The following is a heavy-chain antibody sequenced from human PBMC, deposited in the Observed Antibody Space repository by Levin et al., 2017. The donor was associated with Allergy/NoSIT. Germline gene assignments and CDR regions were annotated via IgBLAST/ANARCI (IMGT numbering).Heavy chain of an antibody. J-gene: IGHJ4*02. Sequence: HSQTLSLTCTVSGGSIRGGGYHWTWIRQHPEKGLEWIGYIYYSGSTFYNPSLKSRLMISVDTSKNQFSLNVSSVTAADTAVYYCAREDGSTFDFWGQGALVTVAS. CDR2: IYYSGST. CDR3: AREDGSTFDF. D-gene: IGHD2-2*03. V-gene: IGHV4-31*03. CDR1: GGSIRGGGYH.